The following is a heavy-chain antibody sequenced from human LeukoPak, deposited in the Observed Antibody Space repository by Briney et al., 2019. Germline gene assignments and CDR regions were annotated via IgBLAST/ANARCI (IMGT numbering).Heavy chain of an antibody. CDR2: IIPIFGTA. CDR3: MGYVLGSYRYRDY. Sequence: ASVKVSCKVSGYTLTELSMHWVRQAPGQGLEWMGGIIPIFGTANYAQKFQGRVTITADESTSTAYMELSSLRSEDTAVYYCMGYVLGSYRYRDYWGQGTLVTVSS. V-gene: IGHV1-69*13. D-gene: IGHD3-16*02. CDR1: GYTLTELS. J-gene: IGHJ4*02.